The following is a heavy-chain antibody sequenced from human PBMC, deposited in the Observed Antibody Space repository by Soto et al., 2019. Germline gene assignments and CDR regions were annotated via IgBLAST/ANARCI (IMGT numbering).Heavy chain of an antibody. CDR1: GGSISSYY. D-gene: IGHD3-22*01. CDR2: VYYSGST. V-gene: IGHV4-59*01. Sequence: SETLSLTCTVSGGSISSYYWSWIRQPPGKGLEWIGYVYYSGSTNYNPSLKSRVSISVDTSKNQFSLKLSSVTAADTAVYYCARDPLSGYYDYWGLGTLVTVSS. CDR3: ARDPLSGYYDY. J-gene: IGHJ4*02.